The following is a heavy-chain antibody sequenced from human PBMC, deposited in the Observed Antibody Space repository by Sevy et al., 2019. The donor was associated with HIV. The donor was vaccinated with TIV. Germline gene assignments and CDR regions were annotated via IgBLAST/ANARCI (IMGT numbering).Heavy chain of an antibody. CDR1: GFSFSSYD. D-gene: IGHD4-17*01. J-gene: IGHJ5*02. Sequence: GGSLRLSCAASGFSFSSYDMHWVRQAPGMGLEWVAVIRYDGSNKQYGDSVKGRFTISRDNSKNALYLQMHSLRAEDTAVYYYAKGLRGTTTNNWFDPWGQGTLVTVSS. CDR2: IRYDGSNK. CDR3: AKGLRGTTTNNWFDP. V-gene: IGHV3-30*02.